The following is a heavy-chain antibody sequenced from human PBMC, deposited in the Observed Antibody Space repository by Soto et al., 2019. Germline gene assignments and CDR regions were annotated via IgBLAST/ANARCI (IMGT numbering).Heavy chain of an antibody. CDR1: GFTFSSYA. D-gene: IGHD3-10*01. CDR3: AKGYGSGRHLDY. Sequence: EVQLLESGGGLVQPGGSLRLSCAASGFTFSSYAMSWVRQAPGKGLEWVSAISGSGGSTYYADSVKGRFTISRDNSKNTLYVQMNSLRAEDTAVYYCAKGYGSGRHLDYWGQGTLVTVSS. V-gene: IGHV3-23*01. J-gene: IGHJ4*02. CDR2: ISGSGGST.